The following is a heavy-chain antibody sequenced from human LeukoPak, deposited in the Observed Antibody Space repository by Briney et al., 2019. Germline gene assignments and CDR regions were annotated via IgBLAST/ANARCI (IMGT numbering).Heavy chain of an antibody. CDR3: ARTGYDSSGYYSDY. V-gene: IGHV3-21*01. D-gene: IGHD3-22*01. Sequence: PGGSLRLSCAASGFTFSSYSVNWVRQAPGKGLEWVSSISSSSSYIYYVDSVKGRFTISRDNAKNSLFLQMNSLRAEDTAMYYCARTGYDSSGYYSDYWGQGTLVTVSS. CDR2: ISSSSSYI. J-gene: IGHJ4*02. CDR1: GFTFSSYS.